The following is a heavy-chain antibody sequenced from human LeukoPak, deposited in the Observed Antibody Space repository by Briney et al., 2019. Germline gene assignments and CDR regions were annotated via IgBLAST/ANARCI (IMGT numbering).Heavy chain of an antibody. CDR3: VRWLQPRGFDS. V-gene: IGHV4-59*08. Sequence: SETLALTCSVSGSSMSLLCWGWIRQPPGKALEWIGNVYHSGSTNYNPSLKTRVSLSVDTSRNQFFLSLRSVTAADTAMYFCVRWLQPRGFDSWGQGTLVSVSS. CDR1: GSSMSLLC. J-gene: IGHJ5*01. D-gene: IGHD6-19*01. CDR2: VYHSGST.